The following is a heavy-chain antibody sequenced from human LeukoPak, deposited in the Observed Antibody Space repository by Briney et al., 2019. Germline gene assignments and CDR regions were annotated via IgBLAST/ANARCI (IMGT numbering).Heavy chain of an antibody. CDR3: VRDFRSADY. CDR1: GFTFSSYA. V-gene: IGHV3-23*01. Sequence: GGSLRLSCAASGFTFSSYAMSWVRQAPGKGLEWVSAVSGSGGSTYYADSVKGRFTISRDNSKNTLYLQMNSLRVEDTAVYYCVRDFRSADYWGQGTLVTVSS. CDR2: VSGSGGST. J-gene: IGHJ4*02.